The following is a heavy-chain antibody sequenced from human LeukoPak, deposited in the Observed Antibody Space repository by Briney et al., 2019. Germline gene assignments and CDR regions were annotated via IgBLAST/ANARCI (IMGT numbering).Heavy chain of an antibody. CDR3: ARAGGATTPETFDY. CDR2: INHSGST. Sequence: PSETLSLTCAVYGGSFSGYYWSWIRQPPGKGLEWMGEINHSGSTNYNPSLKSRVTISVDTSKNQFSLKLSSVTAADTAVYYCARAGGATTPETFDYWGQGTLVTVSS. J-gene: IGHJ4*02. CDR1: GGSFSGYY. D-gene: IGHD1-26*01. V-gene: IGHV4-34*01.